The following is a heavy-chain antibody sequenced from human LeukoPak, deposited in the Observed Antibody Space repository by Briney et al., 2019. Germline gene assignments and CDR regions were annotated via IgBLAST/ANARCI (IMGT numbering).Heavy chain of an antibody. D-gene: IGHD1-14*01. CDR3: ARGSPNLFDY. V-gene: IGHV3-21*01. CDR2: ISSIRTYI. Sequence: ECFSSISSIRTYIYYADSVKGRFTISRDNAKNSLYLQMNSLRDEDTAVYYCARGSPNLFDYWGQGTLVTVSS. J-gene: IGHJ4*02.